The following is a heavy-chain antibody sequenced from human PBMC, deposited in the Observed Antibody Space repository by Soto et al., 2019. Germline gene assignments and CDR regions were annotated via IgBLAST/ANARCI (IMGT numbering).Heavy chain of an antibody. CDR1: GGSISSYY. D-gene: IGHD3-22*01. CDR3: ARADRNDDYDSSGYPPWFDP. CDR2: IYYSGST. Sequence: QVQLQESGPGLVKPSETLSLTCTVSGGSISSYYWSWIRQPPGKGLEWIGYIYYSGSTNYNPSLKSRVTISVDTSKNQFSLKLSSVTAADTAVYYCARADRNDDYDSSGYPPWFDPWGQGTLATVSS. J-gene: IGHJ5*02. V-gene: IGHV4-59*01.